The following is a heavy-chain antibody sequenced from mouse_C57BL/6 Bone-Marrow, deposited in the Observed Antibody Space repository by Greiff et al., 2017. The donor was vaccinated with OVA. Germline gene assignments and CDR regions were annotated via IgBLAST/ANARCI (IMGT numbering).Heavy chain of an antibody. Sequence: VQLQESGAELVRPGTSVKVSCKASGYAFTNYLIEWVKQRPGQGLEWIGVINPGSGGTNYNEKFKGKATLTADKSSSTAYMQLSSLTSEDSAVYFCATYSNYVRFAYWGQGTLVTVSA. D-gene: IGHD2-5*01. V-gene: IGHV1-54*01. CDR3: ATYSNYVRFAY. CDR1: GYAFTNYL. J-gene: IGHJ3*01. CDR2: INPGSGGT.